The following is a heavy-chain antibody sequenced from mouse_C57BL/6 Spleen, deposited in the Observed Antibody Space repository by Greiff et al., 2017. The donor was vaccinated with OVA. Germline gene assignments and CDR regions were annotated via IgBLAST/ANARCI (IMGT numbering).Heavy chain of an antibody. J-gene: IGHJ4*01. D-gene: IGHD2-3*01. CDR1: GYTFTSYW. Sequence: VQLQQPGTELVKPGASVKLSCKASGYTFTSYWMHWVKQRPGQGLEWIGNINPSNGGTNYNEKFKSKATLTVDKSSSTAYMQLSSLTSEDSAVYYCARWVLRGGYAMDYWGQGTSVTVSS. V-gene: IGHV1-53*01. CDR2: INPSNGGT. CDR3: ARWVLRGGYAMDY.